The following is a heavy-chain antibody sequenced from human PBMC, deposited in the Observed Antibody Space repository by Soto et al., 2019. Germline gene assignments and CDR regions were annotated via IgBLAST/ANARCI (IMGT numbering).Heavy chain of an antibody. CDR2: IWYDGSNK. D-gene: IGHD5-12*01. Sequence: QVQLVESGGGVVQPGRSLRLSCAASGFTFSSYGMHWVRQAPGKGLEWVAVIWYDGSNKYYADSVKGRFTISRDNSKNTLYLQMNSLRAEDTAVYYCASGFRRPEYFQHWGQGTLVTVSS. J-gene: IGHJ1*01. CDR3: ASGFRRPEYFQH. V-gene: IGHV3-33*01. CDR1: GFTFSSYG.